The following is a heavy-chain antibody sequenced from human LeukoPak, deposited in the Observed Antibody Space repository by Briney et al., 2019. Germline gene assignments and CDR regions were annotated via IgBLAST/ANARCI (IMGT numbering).Heavy chain of an antibody. D-gene: IGHD2-15*01. V-gene: IGHV4-39*07. J-gene: IGHJ6*02. CDR3: ARRGYYYDMDV. CDR1: GGSIRSSSYY. Sequence: SETLSLTCTVSGGSIRSSSYYWGWIRQPPGKGLEWIGSIYYSGSTYYNPSLKSRVTISVDTSKNQFSLKLSSVTAADTAVYYCARRGYYYDMDVWGQGTTVTVSS. CDR2: IYYSGST.